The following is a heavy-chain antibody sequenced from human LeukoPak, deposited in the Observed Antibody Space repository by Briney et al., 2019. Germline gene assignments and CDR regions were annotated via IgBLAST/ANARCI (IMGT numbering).Heavy chain of an antibody. V-gene: IGHV1-69*05. CDR1: GGTFSSYA. J-gene: IGHJ3*02. CDR2: IIPIFGTA. D-gene: IGHD5-24*01. CDR3: AKGGGAVEMATMLAFDI. Sequence: SVKDSCKASGGTFSSYAISWVRQAPGQGLEWMGGIIPIFGTANYAQKFQGRVTITTDESTSTAYMELSSLRSEDTAAYYCAKGGGAVEMATMLAFDIWGQGTMVTVSS.